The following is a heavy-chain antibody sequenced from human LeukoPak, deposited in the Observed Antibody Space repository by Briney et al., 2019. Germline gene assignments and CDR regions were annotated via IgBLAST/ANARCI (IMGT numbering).Heavy chain of an antibody. J-gene: IGHJ4*02. CDR2: IIPIFGTA. CDR3: ARLPGDSYKSGWYWRFDY. Sequence: SVKVSCKASGGTFSSYAISWVRQAPGQGLEWMGGIIPIFGTANYAQKFQGRVTITADKSTSTAYMELSSLRSEDTAVYYCARLPGDSYKSGWYWRFDYWGQGTLVTVSS. V-gene: IGHV1-69*06. D-gene: IGHD6-19*01. CDR1: GGTFSSYA.